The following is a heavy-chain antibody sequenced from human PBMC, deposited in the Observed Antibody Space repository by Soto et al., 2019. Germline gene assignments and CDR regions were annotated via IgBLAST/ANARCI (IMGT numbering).Heavy chain of an antibody. CDR1: GGSISSGGYY. CDR2: IYYSGST. D-gene: IGHD6-6*01. V-gene: IGHV4-31*03. CDR3: ARGCKQLSQDYYYYYGMDV. J-gene: IGHJ6*02. Sequence: SETLSLTCTVSGGSISSGGYYWSWIRQHPGKGLEWIGYIYYSGSTYYNPSLKSRVTISVDTSKNQFSLKLSSVTAADTAVYYCARGCKQLSQDYYYYYGMDVWGQGTTVTVSS.